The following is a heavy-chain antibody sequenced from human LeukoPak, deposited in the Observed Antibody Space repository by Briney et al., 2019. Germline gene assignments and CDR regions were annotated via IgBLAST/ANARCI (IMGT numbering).Heavy chain of an antibody. D-gene: IGHD2-2*01. CDR3: ARALDCSSTSCYLRYFDWLSPRGAFDI. V-gene: IGHV1-18*01. CDR2: ISAYNGNT. J-gene: IGHJ3*02. CDR1: GYTFTSCG. Sequence: ASVKVSCKASGYTFTSCGISWVRQAPGQGLEWMGWISAYNGNTNYAQKLQGRVTMTTDTSTSTAYMELRSLRSDDTAVYYCARALDCSSTSCYLRYFDWLSPRGAFDIWGQGTMVTVSS.